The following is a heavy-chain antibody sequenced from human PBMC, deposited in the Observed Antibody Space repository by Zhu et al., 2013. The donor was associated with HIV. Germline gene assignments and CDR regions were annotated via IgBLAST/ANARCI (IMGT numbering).Heavy chain of an antibody. CDR3: AREPQWLGHMDV. CDR2: INPNSGAT. J-gene: IGHJ6*02. CDR1: GYTFTGYH. D-gene: IGHD6-19*01. Sequence: QVQLVQSGAEVKKPGASVKVSCKASGYTFTGYHINWVRQAPGQGLEWMGWINPNSGATNYAQKFQGWVTLTRDTSISTVYMDLSRLTSDDTAVYYCAREPQWLGHMDVWGQGTTVTVSS. V-gene: IGHV1-2*04.